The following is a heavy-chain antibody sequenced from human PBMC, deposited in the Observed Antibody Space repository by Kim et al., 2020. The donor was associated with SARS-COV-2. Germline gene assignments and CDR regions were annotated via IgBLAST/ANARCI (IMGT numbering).Heavy chain of an antibody. J-gene: IGHJ5*02. V-gene: IGHV3-7*03. D-gene: IGHD3-9*01. CDR1: GFTFSSYW. CDR2: IKQDGSEK. Sequence: GGSLRLSCAASGFTFSSYWMSWVRQAPGKGLEWVANIKQDGSEKYYVDSVKGRFTISRDNAKNSLYLQMNSLRAEDTAVYYCAREDDILTGYYRAFDPWGQGTLVTVSS. CDR3: AREDDILTGYYRAFDP.